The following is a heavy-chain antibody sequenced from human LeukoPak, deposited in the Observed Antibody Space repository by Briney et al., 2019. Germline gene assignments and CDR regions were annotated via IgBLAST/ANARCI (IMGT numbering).Heavy chain of an antibody. CDR2: IFYTGST. Sequence: RPSETLSLTCTVSGGSISSYYWGWIRQPPGKGLEWIGNIFYTGSTYYNSSLKSRVTISVDTSKNQFSLKLSSVTAADTAVYYCARDLVRDDYVWGSYRLTNWGQGTLVTVSS. J-gene: IGHJ4*02. D-gene: IGHD3-16*02. V-gene: IGHV4-59*12. CDR1: GGSISSYY. CDR3: ARDLVRDDYVWGSYRLTN.